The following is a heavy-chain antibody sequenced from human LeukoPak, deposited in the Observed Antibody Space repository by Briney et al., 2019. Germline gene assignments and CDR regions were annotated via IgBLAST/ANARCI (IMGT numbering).Heavy chain of an antibody. CDR3: ARALRHITMVRGVPSYYYSRMDV. CDR2: MNPNSGNT. D-gene: IGHD3-10*01. J-gene: IGHJ6*02. CDR1: GYTFTSYD. Sequence: ASVKVSCKASGYTFTSYDMNWVRQAPGQGLEGMGWMNPNSGNTVYAQKFQGRVTMTRNTSISTAYMELSSLRSEDTAGYSCARALRHITMVRGVPSYYYSRMDVWGQGTTVTVSS. V-gene: IGHV1-8*01.